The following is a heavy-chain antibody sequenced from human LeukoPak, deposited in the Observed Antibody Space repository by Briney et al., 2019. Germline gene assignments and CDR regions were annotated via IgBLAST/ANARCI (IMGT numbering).Heavy chain of an antibody. V-gene: IGHV3-49*03. Sequence: GGPLRLSCTASGFTFDNYAMSWFRQAPGKGLEWVGFIRSKIYGGTTEYAASVKGRFTISRDDSKSIAYLQMTSLKSEDTAVYYCVRYSGDADYWGQGTLVTVSS. CDR3: VRYSGDADY. CDR2: IRSKIYGGTT. D-gene: IGHD5-12*01. J-gene: IGHJ4*02. CDR1: GFTFDNYA.